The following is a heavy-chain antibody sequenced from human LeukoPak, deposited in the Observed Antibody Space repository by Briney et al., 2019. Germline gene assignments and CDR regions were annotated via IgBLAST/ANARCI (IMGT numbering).Heavy chain of an antibody. V-gene: IGHV4-39*01. D-gene: IGHD2-2*02. J-gene: IGHJ5*01. CDR1: GASVSSITYY. Sequence: SETLSLTCSVSGASVSSITYYGGWIRLPPGKGLEWIGSIHHTGSTYYNPSRKSRVAISVDTSKNQFSLKLDSVTAADTAVYYCARHALITAISTYNWFDSWGQGTLVTVSS. CDR3: ARHALITAISTYNWFDS. CDR2: IHHTGST.